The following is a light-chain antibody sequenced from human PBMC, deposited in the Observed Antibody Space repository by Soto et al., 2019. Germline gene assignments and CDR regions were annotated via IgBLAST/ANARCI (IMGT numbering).Light chain of an antibody. Sequence: IMLTQSPGTLSLAPGERATLSCRASQSVSSSYLAWYQQKPGQAPRLLIYGASSRATGIPDRFSGSGSGTDFTLTISSLQPEDFATYYCQQSYSTPRTFGQGTKVDIK. CDR3: QQSYSTPRT. V-gene: IGKV3-20*01. J-gene: IGKJ1*01. CDR2: GAS. CDR1: QSVSSSY.